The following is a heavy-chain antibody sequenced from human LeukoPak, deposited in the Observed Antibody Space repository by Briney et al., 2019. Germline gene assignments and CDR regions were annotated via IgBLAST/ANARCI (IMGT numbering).Heavy chain of an antibody. CDR2: IKQDGSEK. Sequence: GGSLRLSCAASGFTFSSYWMSWVRQAPGKGLEWVANIKQDGSEKYYVDSVKGRFTISRDNAKNSLYLQMNSLRAEDTAVYYCARDMYYYDSSPGRFDYRGQGTLVTVSS. CDR1: GFTFSSYW. CDR3: ARDMYYYDSSPGRFDY. D-gene: IGHD3-22*01. V-gene: IGHV3-7*01. J-gene: IGHJ4*02.